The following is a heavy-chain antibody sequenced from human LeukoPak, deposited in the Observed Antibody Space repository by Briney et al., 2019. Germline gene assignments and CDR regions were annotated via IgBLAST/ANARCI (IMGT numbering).Heavy chain of an antibody. V-gene: IGHV1-18*01. Sequence: ASVKVSCKASGYAFTSYGISWVRQAPGQGLEWTGWVSTHNGNTNYAQTLQGRVTMTIDTSTSTAYMDLTSLRSDDTAVYYCARGEYGGGWYARGFFDYWGQGTLVTVSS. CDR2: VSTHNGNT. CDR1: GYAFTSYG. CDR3: ARGEYGGGWYARGFFDY. D-gene: IGHD6-19*01. J-gene: IGHJ4*02.